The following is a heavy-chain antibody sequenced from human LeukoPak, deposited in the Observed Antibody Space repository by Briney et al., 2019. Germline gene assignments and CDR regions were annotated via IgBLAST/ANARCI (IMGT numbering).Heavy chain of an antibody. D-gene: IGHD6-13*01. Sequence: PSETLSLTCAVYGGSFSGYYWSWIRQPPGKGLEWIGEINHSGSTNYNPSLKSRVTISVDTSKNQFSLKLSSVTAADTAVYYCARVNGQQLAHDYWGQGTLVTVSS. CDR1: GGSFSGYY. CDR2: INHSGST. CDR3: ARVNGQQLAHDY. V-gene: IGHV4-34*01. J-gene: IGHJ4*02.